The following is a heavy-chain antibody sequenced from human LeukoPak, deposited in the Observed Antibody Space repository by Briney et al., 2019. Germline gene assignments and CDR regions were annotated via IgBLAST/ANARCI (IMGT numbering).Heavy chain of an antibody. CDR1: GGSISSGSYS. CDR2: IYHSGST. Sequence: SQTLSLTCTVSGGSISSGSYSWSWIRQPPGKGLEWIGYIYHSGSTYYNPSLKSRVTISVDRSKNQFSLKLSSVTAADTAVYYCARVSGYLDYWGQGTLVTVSS. J-gene: IGHJ4*02. D-gene: IGHD3-22*01. CDR3: ARVSGYLDY. V-gene: IGHV4-30-2*01.